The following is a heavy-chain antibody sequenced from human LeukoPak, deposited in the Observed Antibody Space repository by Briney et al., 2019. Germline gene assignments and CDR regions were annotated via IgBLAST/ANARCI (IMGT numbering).Heavy chain of an antibody. Sequence: TGGSLRLSCEASGLTFNKYWMTWVRQAPGKGLEWVANIKQDGSEKNYVDSVKGRFTISRDNAKNSLYLQMNSLRAEDTAVYYCARGPIPDYWGQGTLVTVSS. CDR1: GLTFNKYW. V-gene: IGHV3-7*01. CDR2: IKQDGSEK. CDR3: ARGPIPDY. D-gene: IGHD2-2*02. J-gene: IGHJ4*02.